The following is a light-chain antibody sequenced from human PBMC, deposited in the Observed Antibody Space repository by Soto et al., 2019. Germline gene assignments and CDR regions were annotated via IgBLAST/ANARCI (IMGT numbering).Light chain of an antibody. J-gene: IGKJ4*01. CDR1: QSISSQ. V-gene: IGKV3-11*01. CDR2: DAS. Sequence: EIVLTQSPATLSLSPGERATLSCRASQSISSQLAWYQQKPGQAPRLLIHDASNRATGIPARFSGSGSSTDFTLTISSLEPEDFAVYFCQQRSNWPLTFGGGTKX. CDR3: QQRSNWPLT.